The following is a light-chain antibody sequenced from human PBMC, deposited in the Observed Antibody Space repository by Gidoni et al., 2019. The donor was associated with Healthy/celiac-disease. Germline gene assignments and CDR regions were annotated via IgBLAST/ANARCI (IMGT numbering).Light chain of an antibody. CDR3: MQALQTWT. CDR1: QSLLHSNGYNY. CDR2: LGS. Sequence: DIVMTQSPLPLPVTPGEPASISCRSSQSLLHSNGYNYLDWYLQKPGQSTQLLIYLGSNRASGVPDRFSGSGSGTDFTLKISRVEAENVGVYYCMQALQTWTFGQGTKVEIK. V-gene: IGKV2-28*01. J-gene: IGKJ1*01.